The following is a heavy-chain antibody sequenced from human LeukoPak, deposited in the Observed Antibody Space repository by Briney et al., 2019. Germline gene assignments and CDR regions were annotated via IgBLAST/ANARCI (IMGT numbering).Heavy chain of an antibody. J-gene: IGHJ4*02. CDR1: GFTFSSYS. CDR3: ARLRRNSDRSGFYYYYDY. Sequence: GALRLSCAASGFTFSSYSFNWVRQAPGKGLEWVSSINTAGTYIYYADSVRGRFTISRDNAENSLWLQMNSLRAEDSAVYYCARLRRNSDRSGFYYYYDYWGQGTLVTVSS. V-gene: IGHV3-21*01. D-gene: IGHD3-22*01. CDR2: INTAGTYI.